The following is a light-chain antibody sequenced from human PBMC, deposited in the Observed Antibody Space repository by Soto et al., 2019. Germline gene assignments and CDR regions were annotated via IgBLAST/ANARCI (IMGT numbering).Light chain of an antibody. CDR3: QQSYSTPRA. CDR2: AAS. J-gene: IGKJ3*01. Sequence: DIQMTQSPSSLSASVGDRVTITCRASQSISSYLNWYQQKPGKAPKLLIYAASSLKSGVPSRFSGSGSGTDFPLTISSLQPEDFATYYCQQSYSTPRAFGPGTKVDIK. CDR1: QSISSY. V-gene: IGKV1-39*01.